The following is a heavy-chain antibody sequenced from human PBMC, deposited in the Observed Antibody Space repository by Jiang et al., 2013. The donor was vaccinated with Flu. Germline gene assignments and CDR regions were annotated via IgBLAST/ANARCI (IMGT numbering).Heavy chain of an antibody. V-gene: IGHV4-31*03. J-gene: IGHJ3*02. D-gene: IGHD5-12*01. Sequence: GPGLVKPSQTLSLTCTVSGGSITSSGFFWSWIRQHPGKGLEWIGYIYYTGSAYYNPSLMSRVTISRDTTKNQSSLMLNSVTAADTAVYYCAREVDVPATSDAFDI. CDR3: AREVDVPATSDAFDI. CDR2: IYYTGSA. CDR1: GGSITSSGFF.